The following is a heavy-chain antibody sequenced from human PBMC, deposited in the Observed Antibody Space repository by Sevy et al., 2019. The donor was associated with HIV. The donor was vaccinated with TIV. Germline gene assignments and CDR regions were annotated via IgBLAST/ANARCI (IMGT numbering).Heavy chain of an antibody. D-gene: IGHD2-21*01. Sequence: GGSLRLSCAASGFTFSAYIMNGVRQAPGKGLEGVSYIIVSIGTIYYPDSVKGQFTISRDNAKGSLYLQMNGLRAEDTAVYYCARAGGDCYSKNECWFVSWGQGTLVTVSS. V-gene: IGHV3-48*01. CDR1: GFTFSAYI. J-gene: IGHJ5*01. CDR3: ARAGGDCYSKNECWFVS. CDR2: IIVSIGTI.